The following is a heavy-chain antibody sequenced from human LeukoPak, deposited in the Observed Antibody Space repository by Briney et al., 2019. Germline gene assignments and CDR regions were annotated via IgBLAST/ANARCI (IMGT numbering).Heavy chain of an antibody. V-gene: IGHV3-30*02. CDR1: GFTFSSYG. Sequence: GGSLRLSCAAPGFTFSSYGMHWVRQAPGKGLEWVAFIRYDGSNKYYADSVKGRFTISGDNSKNTLYLQMNSLRAEDTAVYYCAKDGLSGPQYYYMDVWGKGTTVTISS. D-gene: IGHD3-3*01. J-gene: IGHJ6*03. CDR3: AKDGLSGPQYYYMDV. CDR2: IRYDGSNK.